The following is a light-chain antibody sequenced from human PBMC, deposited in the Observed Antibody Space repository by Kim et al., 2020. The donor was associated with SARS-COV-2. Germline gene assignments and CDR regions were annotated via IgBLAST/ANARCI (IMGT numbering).Light chain of an antibody. CDR2: GAS. CDR3: QQYGSSQT. J-gene: IGKJ4*01. Sequence: LSPGERATPACRASQSVSSSYLAWYQQKPGQAPRLLIYGASSRATGIPDRFSGSGSGTDFTLTISRLEPEDVAVYYCQQYGSSQTFGGGTKVDIK. V-gene: IGKV3-20*01. CDR1: QSVSSSY.